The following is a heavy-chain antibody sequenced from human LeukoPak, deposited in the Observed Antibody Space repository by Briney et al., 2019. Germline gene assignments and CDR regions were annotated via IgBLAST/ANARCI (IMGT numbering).Heavy chain of an antibody. CDR2: INPNSGGT. CDR1: GYTFTGYY. V-gene: IGHV1-2*02. D-gene: IGHD3-10*01. Sequence: SVKVSCKASGYTFTGYYMHWVRQAPGQGLEWMGWINPNSGGTNYAQKFQGRVTMTRDTSISTAYTELSRLRSDDTAVYYCARDSITMVRGVPGRIDYWGQGTLVTVSS. J-gene: IGHJ4*02. CDR3: ARDSITMVRGVPGRIDY.